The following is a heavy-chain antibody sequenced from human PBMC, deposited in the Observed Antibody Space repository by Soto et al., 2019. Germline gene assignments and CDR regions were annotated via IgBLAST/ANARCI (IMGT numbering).Heavy chain of an antibody. J-gene: IGHJ4*02. D-gene: IGHD6-19*01. V-gene: IGHV4-59*01. CDR2: VFHSATT. Sequence: ETLSLTCTVSGDSFSDYYWNWIRQVPGKGLEWIGFVFHSATTSYNPSLKTRVAISDDTSKKQFSLRLTSVTAADTAIYYCARGHYSSGWPIDHWGQGILVTVSS. CDR3: ARGHYSSGWPIDH. CDR1: GDSFSDYY.